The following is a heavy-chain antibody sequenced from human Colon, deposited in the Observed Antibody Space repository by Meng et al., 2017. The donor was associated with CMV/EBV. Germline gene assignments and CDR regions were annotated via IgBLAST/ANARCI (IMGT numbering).Heavy chain of an antibody. Sequence: SVQVSCKASGGTFSSYTISSVRQAPVRGLEWMGRIIPILGIANYAQKSQGRVTSTADKSTSTAYIELSRLSSEDTAVYYCAISAWELLSSYYSGMDVWGQGTTVTVSS. D-gene: IGHD1-26*01. CDR1: GGTFSSYT. CDR3: AISAWELLSSYYSGMDV. J-gene: IGHJ6*02. V-gene: IGHV1-69*02. CDR2: IIPILGIA.